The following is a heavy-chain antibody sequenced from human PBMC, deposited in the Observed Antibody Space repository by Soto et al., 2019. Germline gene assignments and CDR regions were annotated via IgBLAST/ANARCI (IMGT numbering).Heavy chain of an antibody. D-gene: IGHD6-19*01. CDR2: ISYDGTNK. CDR1: GFTFSSYA. Sequence: QVQLVESGGGVVQPGRSLRLFCAASGFTFSSYAVHWVRQAPGKGLEWVAVISYDGTNKYYADSVRGRFTISRDNSTDTLYLQMNSLRAEDTGVYYCARRDSFLIAVAATFDYWGQGTLVTVSS. CDR3: ARRDSFLIAVAATFDY. V-gene: IGHV3-30-3*01. J-gene: IGHJ4*02.